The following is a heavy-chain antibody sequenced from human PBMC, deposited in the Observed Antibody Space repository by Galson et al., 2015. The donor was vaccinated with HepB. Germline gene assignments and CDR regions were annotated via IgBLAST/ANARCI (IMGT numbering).Heavy chain of an antibody. Sequence: SLRLSCAASGLSFSTYTMSWVRQSPGRGLQWVSYISTNGATKYSTDSVKGRFTVARDNARNTVYLQMSSLTAEDTAVYFCATTKVGNGAYWTFEIWGQGTLVTVSS. D-gene: IGHD2-8*01. V-gene: IGHV3-48*04. CDR1: GLSFSTYT. CDR3: ATTKVGNGAYWTFEI. J-gene: IGHJ3*02. CDR2: ISTNGATK.